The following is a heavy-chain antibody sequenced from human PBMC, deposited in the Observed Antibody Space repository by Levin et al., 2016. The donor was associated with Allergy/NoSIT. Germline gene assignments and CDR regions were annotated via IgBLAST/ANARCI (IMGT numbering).Heavy chain of an antibody. CDR3: GRDLSGAYDF. J-gene: IGHJ4*02. Sequence: GESLKISCAASGFSFSSYALSWVRQSPGKGLECISTISNSGGSTYYADSVKGRFTISRDNSKNTLCLQMNSLRAEDTAVYYCGRDLSGAYDFWGQGTLVTVSS. D-gene: IGHD3-3*01. V-gene: IGHV3-23*01. CDR2: ISNSGGST. CDR1: GFSFSSYA.